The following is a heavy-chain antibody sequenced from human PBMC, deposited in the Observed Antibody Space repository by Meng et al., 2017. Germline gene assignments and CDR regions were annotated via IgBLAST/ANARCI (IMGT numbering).Heavy chain of an antibody. J-gene: IGHJ4*02. D-gene: IGHD4-17*01. CDR2: IVYSGST. CDR1: GGSVGSGNYY. V-gene: IGHV4-61*01. CDR3: ARDVGGDYETLFDY. Sequence: QVPLQESGPGLVGPSETPSLTCTVSGGSVGSGNYYWSWIRQPPGKGLEWIGYIVYSGSTTYNPSLKTRVTISVDTSKNQFSLKLTSVTAADTAVYFCARDVGGDYETLFDYWGQGTLVTVSS.